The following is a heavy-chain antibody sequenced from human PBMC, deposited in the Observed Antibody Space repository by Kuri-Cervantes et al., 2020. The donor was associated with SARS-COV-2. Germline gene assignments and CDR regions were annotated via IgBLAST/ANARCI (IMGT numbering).Heavy chain of an antibody. CDR2: IYSCGST. Sequence: GESLKISCAASGFTVSSNYMSWVRQAPGKGLEWVSVIYSCGSTYYADSVKGRFTISRDNSKNTLYLQMNSLRAEDTAVYYCAKICRRATVTTLDFDLWGRGTLVTVSS. CDR1: GFTVSSNY. V-gene: IGHV3-66*02. J-gene: IGHJ2*01. D-gene: IGHD4-17*01. CDR3: AKICRRATVTTLDFDL.